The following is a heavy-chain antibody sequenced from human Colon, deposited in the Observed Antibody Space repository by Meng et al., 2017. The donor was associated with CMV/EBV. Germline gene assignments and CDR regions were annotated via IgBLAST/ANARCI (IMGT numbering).Heavy chain of an antibody. CDR1: GASVNSGNFY. Sequence: GSLRLSCTVSGASVNSGNFYWSWIRQSPGKGLEWIGHFSDSNSDNYSPSLRSRVTISLDTSKNQLSLKMHSVTAADTAVYYCARADPSLAMYYFDYWGPGMLVTVSS. CDR2: FSDSNSD. CDR3: ARADPSLAMYYFDY. J-gene: IGHJ4*02. V-gene: IGHV4-61*01. D-gene: IGHD3-16*01.